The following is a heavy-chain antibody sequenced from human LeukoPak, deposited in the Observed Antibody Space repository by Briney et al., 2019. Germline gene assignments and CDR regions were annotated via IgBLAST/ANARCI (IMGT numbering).Heavy chain of an antibody. Sequence: GGSLRLSCAVSGFTFSDYSMNWVRQAPGKGLEWVSVIYRGGDTYYADSVKGRFTISRDNSKNTLYLQMNSLRAEDTAVYYCASCREGYNWLDYWGQGTRVIVSS. CDR3: ASCREGYNWLDY. V-gene: IGHV3-53*01. CDR2: IYRGGDT. D-gene: IGHD5-24*01. J-gene: IGHJ4*02. CDR1: GFTFSDYS.